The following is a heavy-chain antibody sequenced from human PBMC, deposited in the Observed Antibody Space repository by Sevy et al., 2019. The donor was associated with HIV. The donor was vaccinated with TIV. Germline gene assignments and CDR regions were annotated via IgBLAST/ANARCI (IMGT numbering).Heavy chain of an antibody. J-gene: IGHJ6*02. CDR3: ARSLLWFRELAAYYYYYGMVV. CDR2: IIPIFGTA. D-gene: IGHD3-10*01. Sequence: ASVKVSCKASGGTFSSYAISWVRQAPGQGLEWMGGIIPIFGTANYAQKFQGRVTITADESTSTAYMELSSLRSEDTAVYYCARSLLWFRELAAYYYYYGMVVWGQGTTVTVSS. CDR1: GGTFSSYA. V-gene: IGHV1-69*13.